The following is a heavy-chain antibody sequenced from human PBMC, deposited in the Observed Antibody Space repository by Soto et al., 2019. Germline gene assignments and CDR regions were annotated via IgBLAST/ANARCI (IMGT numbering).Heavy chain of an antibody. Sequence: QVQLQQWGAGLLKPWETLSLTCVVYGGSFSGYYWNWIRQPPGKGLEWIGEINHSGSTNYNPSLKRRVSISVHTFYSQFSLKLISVTAADTAVYYCARSIVGTTGDAFDIWGQGTMVTVSS. V-gene: IGHV4-34*01. D-gene: IGHD1-26*01. CDR1: GGSFSGYY. J-gene: IGHJ3*02. CDR2: INHSGST. CDR3: ARSIVGTTGDAFDI.